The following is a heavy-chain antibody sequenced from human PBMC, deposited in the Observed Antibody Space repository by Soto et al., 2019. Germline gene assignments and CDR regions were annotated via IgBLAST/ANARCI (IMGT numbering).Heavy chain of an antibody. CDR1: GYSFISYW. J-gene: IGHJ3*02. D-gene: IGHD2-15*01. V-gene: IGHV5-51*01. CDR3: ARDAPYCSGGSCSPDAFDI. Sequence: PGESLKISCKGSGYSFISYWIGWVRQMPGKGLEWMGIIYPGDSDTRYSPSFQGQVTISADKSISTAYLQWSSLKASDTAMYYCARDAPYCSGGSCSPDAFDIWGQGTMVTVSS. CDR2: IYPGDSDT.